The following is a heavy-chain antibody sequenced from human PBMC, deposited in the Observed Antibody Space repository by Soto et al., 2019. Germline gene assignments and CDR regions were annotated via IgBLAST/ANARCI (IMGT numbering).Heavy chain of an antibody. D-gene: IGHD6-6*01. V-gene: IGHV3-30-3*01. CDR3: ARGGSSSVDAFDI. CDR1: GFTFSSYA. CDR2: ISYDGSNK. J-gene: IGHJ3*02. Sequence: GGSLRLSCAASGFTFSSYAMHWVRQAPGKGLEWVAVISYDGSNKYYADSVKGRFTISRDNSKNTLYLQMNSLRAEDTAVYYCARGGSSSVDAFDIWGQGTMVTVSS.